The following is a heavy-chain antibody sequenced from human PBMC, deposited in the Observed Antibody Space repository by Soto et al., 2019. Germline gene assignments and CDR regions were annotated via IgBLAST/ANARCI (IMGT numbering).Heavy chain of an antibody. CDR1: GGSISGYY. J-gene: IGHJ4*02. V-gene: IGHV4-59*01. D-gene: IGHD3-22*01. Sequence: PSETLSLTCTVAGGSISGYYGGWIRQPPGKELEWIGNIYDSGSTNYNPSLKSRVTISVDTSKNQFSLKLSSVTAADTAVYYCARVTYYYDSSGPPNYYFDYWGQGTLVTVSS. CDR3: ARVTYYYDSSGPPNYYFDY. CDR2: IYDSGST.